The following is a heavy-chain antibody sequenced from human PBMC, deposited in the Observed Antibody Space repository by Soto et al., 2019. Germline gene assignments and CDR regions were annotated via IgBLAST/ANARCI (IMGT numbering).Heavy chain of an antibody. Sequence: GGSLRLSXAGSTFNFTHYTLSWVRQAPGKGLEWVSSISATNTYIFYADSVKGRFTISRDNAKKSVSLQMSSLRAEDTALYYCARVKSATGSMHFDHWGQGTLVTVSP. CDR1: TFNFTHYT. CDR2: ISATNTYI. V-gene: IGHV3-21*01. J-gene: IGHJ4*02. D-gene: IGHD3-9*01. CDR3: ARVKSATGSMHFDH.